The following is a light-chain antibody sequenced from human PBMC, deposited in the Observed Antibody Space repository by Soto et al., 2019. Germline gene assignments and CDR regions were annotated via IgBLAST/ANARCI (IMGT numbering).Light chain of an antibody. CDR3: NSYVAGSNV. Sequence: QSALTQPRSVSGSPGQSVTISCTGTTGDVGAYNFVSWYQLHPGKAPKLMIYDANKRPSGVPDRFSGSKSGSTASLTVSGLQTEDEADYYCNSYVAGSNVFGTGTKLTVL. J-gene: IGLJ1*01. CDR2: DAN. CDR1: TGDVGAYNF. V-gene: IGLV2-11*01.